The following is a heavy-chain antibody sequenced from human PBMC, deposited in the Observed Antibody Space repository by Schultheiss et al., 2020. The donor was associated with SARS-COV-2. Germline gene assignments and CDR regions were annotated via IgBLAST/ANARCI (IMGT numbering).Heavy chain of an antibody. CDR2: ISSSGSTI. V-gene: IGHV3-48*04. J-gene: IGHJ3*02. CDR1: GFTFSSYW. CDR3: ARGGSSSWYGGAFDI. Sequence: GESLKISCAASGFTFSSYWMSWVRQAPGKGLEWVSYISSSGSTIYYADSVKGRFTISRDNAKNSLYLQMNSLRAEDTAVYYCARGGSSSWYGGAFDIWGQGTMVTVSS. D-gene: IGHD6-13*01.